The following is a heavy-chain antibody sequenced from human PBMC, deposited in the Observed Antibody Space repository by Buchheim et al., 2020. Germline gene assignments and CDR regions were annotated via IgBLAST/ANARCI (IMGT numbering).Heavy chain of an antibody. CDR3: ARVTYSSGWYFDY. V-gene: IGHV3-30-3*01. CDR1: GFTFSSYA. Sequence: QVQLVESGGGVVQPGRSLRLSCAASGFTFSSYAMHWVRQAPGKGLEWVAVISYDGSNKYYADSVQGRFTISRDNSKNTLYLQMNSLRAEDTAVYYCARVTYSSGWYFDYWGQGTL. CDR2: ISYDGSNK. J-gene: IGHJ4*02. D-gene: IGHD6-19*01.